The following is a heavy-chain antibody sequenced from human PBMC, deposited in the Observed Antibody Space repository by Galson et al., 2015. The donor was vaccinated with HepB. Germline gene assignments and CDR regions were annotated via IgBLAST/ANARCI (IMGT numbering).Heavy chain of an antibody. J-gene: IGHJ2*01. CDR3: AREFGEQWLAPAGYFDL. V-gene: IGHV3-74*01. D-gene: IGHD6-19*01. CDR1: GFTFSNYW. CDR2: IISDGSYT. Sequence: SLRLSCAASGFTFSNYWMHWVRQVPGKGPVWVSRIISDGSYTNYADFVKGRFTISTDNAKKTLYLQMNSLRAEDTAVYYCAREFGEQWLAPAGYFDLWGRGTPVTV.